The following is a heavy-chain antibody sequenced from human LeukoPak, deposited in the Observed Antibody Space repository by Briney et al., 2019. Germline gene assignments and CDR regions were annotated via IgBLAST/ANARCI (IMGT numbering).Heavy chain of an antibody. CDR2: ISGSGDST. J-gene: IGHJ4*02. CDR1: GFTFSIYA. Sequence: PGGSLRLSYAASGFTFSIYAISWVRQAPGKGLEWVSAISGSGDSTYYADSVKGRFSVSRDNSKNTLYLQMNSLRAEDTAVYYCAKGDYDYVWGSYPPAYWGQGTLVTVSS. D-gene: IGHD3-16*02. V-gene: IGHV3-23*01. CDR3: AKGDYDYVWGSYPPAY.